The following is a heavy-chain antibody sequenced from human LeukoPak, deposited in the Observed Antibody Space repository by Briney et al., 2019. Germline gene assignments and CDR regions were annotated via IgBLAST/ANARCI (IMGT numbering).Heavy chain of an antibody. D-gene: IGHD3-3*01. CDR1: GFTFSSYW. Sequence: GGSLRLSCAASGFTFSSYWMHWVRQAPGKGLVWVSRINSDGSTTTYADSVKGRFTISRDNAQNTLYLQMNSLRAEDTAVSYCVRNLDFWGDSEDYWGQGTLVTVSS. J-gene: IGHJ4*02. CDR3: VRNLDFWGDSEDY. CDR2: INSDGSTT. V-gene: IGHV3-74*01.